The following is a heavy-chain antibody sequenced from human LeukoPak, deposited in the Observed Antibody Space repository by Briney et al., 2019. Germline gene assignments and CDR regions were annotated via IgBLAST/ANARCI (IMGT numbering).Heavy chain of an antibody. J-gene: IGHJ5*02. V-gene: IGHV4-59*08. CDR3: ARRGSSGIGWFDP. D-gene: IGHD6-19*01. CDR1: GGSISSYY. CDR2: IYYSGST. Sequence: SQTLSLTCTVSGGSISSYYWSWIRQPPGKGLEWIGYIYYSGSTNYNPSLKSRVTISVDTSKNQFSLKLSSVTAADTAVYYCARRGSSGIGWFDPWGQGTLVTVSS.